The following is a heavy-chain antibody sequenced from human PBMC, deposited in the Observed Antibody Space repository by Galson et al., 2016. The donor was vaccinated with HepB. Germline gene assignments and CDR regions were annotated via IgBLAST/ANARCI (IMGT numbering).Heavy chain of an antibody. CDR1: GFTFSRYG. J-gene: IGHJ4*02. CDR3: AKLDCGRDCPRDD. Sequence: SLRLSCAASGFTFSRYGMHWVRQAPGKGLEWVAVISYDGGDKHYADSVKGRFTVSRDNSKNTLFLQMNSRRVEDAAVYYCAKLDCGRDCPRDDWGQGTLVTVSS. CDR2: ISYDGGDK. D-gene: IGHD2-21*02. V-gene: IGHV3-30*19.